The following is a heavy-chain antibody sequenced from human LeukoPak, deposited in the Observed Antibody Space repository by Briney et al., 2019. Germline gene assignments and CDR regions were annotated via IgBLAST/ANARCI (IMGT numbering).Heavy chain of an antibody. V-gene: IGHV1-18*01. CDR1: GYTFTSYG. J-gene: IGHJ4*02. D-gene: IGHD6-19*01. CDR2: ISAYNGNT. Sequence: ASVKVSCKASGYTFTSYGISWVRQAPGQGREWMGWISAYNGNTNYAQKLQGRVIMTTETSTSTAYMELRSLRSDDTAVYYCASGVAVAGETFDYWGQGTLVTVSS. CDR3: ASGVAVAGETFDY.